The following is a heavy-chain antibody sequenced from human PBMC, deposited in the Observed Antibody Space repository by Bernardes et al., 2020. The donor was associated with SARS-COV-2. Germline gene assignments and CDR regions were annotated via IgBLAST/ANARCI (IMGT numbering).Heavy chain of an antibody. V-gene: IGHV3-74*01. J-gene: IGHJ4*02. D-gene: IGHD6-19*01. Sequence: GGSLRLSCAASGLTFSSDCMHWVRQAPGKGLVWVSRINGGGSTTSYADSVEGRFTISRDNAKNTLYLQMNSLRADDTAVYYCVRAYSSGRWGFYDYWGQGILVTVSS. CDR3: VRAYSSGRWGFYDY. CDR1: GLTFSSDC. CDR2: INGGGSTT.